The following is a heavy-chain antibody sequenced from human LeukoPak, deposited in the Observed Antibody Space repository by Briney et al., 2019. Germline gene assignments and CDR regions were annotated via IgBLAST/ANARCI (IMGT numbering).Heavy chain of an antibody. V-gene: IGHV4-38-2*02. CDR3: ARDSSGWYHWFDP. CDR1: GYSISSGFY. J-gene: IGHJ5*02. Sequence: SETLSLTCSVSGYSISSGFYWDWIRQPPGKGLEWIGSIYYSGSTYYNPSLKSRVTISVDTSKNQFSLKLSSVTAADTAVYYCARDSSGWYHWFDPWGQGTLVTVSS. D-gene: IGHD6-19*01. CDR2: IYYSGST.